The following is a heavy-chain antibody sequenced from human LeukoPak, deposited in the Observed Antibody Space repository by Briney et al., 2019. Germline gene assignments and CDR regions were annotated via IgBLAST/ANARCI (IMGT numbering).Heavy chain of an antibody. J-gene: IGHJ4*02. V-gene: IGHV3-21*01. CDR1: GFTFSSYS. CDR2: ISSSSSYI. Sequence: GGSLRLSCAASGFTFSSYSMNWVRQAPGKGLEWVSSISSSSSYIYYADSVKGRFTISRDNAKNSLYLQMNSLRAEDTAVYYCARVPGGYSSGRDYFDYWGQGTLVTVSS. D-gene: IGHD6-19*01. CDR3: ARVPGGYSSGRDYFDY.